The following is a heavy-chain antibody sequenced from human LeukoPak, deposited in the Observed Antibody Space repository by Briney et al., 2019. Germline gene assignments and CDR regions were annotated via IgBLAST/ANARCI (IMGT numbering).Heavy chain of an antibody. D-gene: IGHD3-22*01. Sequence: GGSLRLSCAASGFTFSNAWMSRVRQAPGKGLEWVGRIKSKTDGGTTDYAAPVKGRFTISRDDSKNTLYLQMNSLKTEDTAVYYCTTDRHYYDSSGYYYGSGPWGQGTLVTVSS. CDR2: IKSKTDGGTT. J-gene: IGHJ5*02. V-gene: IGHV3-15*01. CDR3: TTDRHYYDSSGYYYGSGP. CDR1: GFTFSNAW.